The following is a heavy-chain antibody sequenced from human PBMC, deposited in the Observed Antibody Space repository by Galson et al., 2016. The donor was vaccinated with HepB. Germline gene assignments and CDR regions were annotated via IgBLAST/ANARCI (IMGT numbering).Heavy chain of an antibody. CDR3: ARDPGFRNGMDV. Sequence: SLRLSCAASGFIVSNDYMNWVRQALGKGLEWLSVSYADGRTYYAESVRGRFTISRDNSKNTLFLQMNNLSAEDTAVYYCARDPGFRNGMDVWGQGTTVTVSS. CDR1: GFIVSNDY. J-gene: IGHJ6*02. V-gene: IGHV3-53*01. CDR2: SYADGRT.